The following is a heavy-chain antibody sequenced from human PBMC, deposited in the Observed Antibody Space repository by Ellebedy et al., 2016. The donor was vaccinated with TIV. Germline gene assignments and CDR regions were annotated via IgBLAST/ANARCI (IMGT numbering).Heavy chain of an antibody. CDR3: ARESWGYSSSWYTFDY. D-gene: IGHD6-13*01. J-gene: IGHJ4*02. V-gene: IGHV3-30-3*01. CDR2: ISYDGSNN. CDR1: GFTFSSYA. Sequence: GESLKISCAASGFTFSSYAMHWVRQAPGQGLEWVAVISYDGSNNYYADSVKGRFTISRDNSKNTLYLQMNSLRAEDTAVYYCARESWGYSSSWYTFDYWGQGTLVTVSS.